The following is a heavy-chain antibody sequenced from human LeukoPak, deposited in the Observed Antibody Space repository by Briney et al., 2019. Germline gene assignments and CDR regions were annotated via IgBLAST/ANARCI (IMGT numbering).Heavy chain of an antibody. CDR2: IYSADRT. Sequence: GGSLRLSCAASGFTVSSNYVSWVRQAPGKGLEWVSVIYSADRTYYADSVKGRFTISRDNSTNTLFLHMNSLRAEDTAVYYCARESGSYYGVTLDYWGQGTLVTVSS. J-gene: IGHJ4*02. V-gene: IGHV3-66*01. CDR1: GFTVSSNY. D-gene: IGHD1-26*01. CDR3: ARESGSYYGVTLDY.